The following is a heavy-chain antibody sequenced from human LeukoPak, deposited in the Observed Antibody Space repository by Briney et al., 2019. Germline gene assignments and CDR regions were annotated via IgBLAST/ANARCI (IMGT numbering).Heavy chain of an antibody. J-gene: IGHJ4*02. CDR1: GFTFSSYW. Sequence: GGSLRLSCAASGFTFSSYWMSWVRQAPGKGLEWVANIKQDGSEKYYVDSVKGRFTISRDNAKNSLYLQMNSLRAEDTAVYYCAFSYYYGSGSYYNEVFDYWGQGTLVTVSS. CDR3: AFSYYYGSGSYYNEVFDY. V-gene: IGHV3-7*01. D-gene: IGHD3-10*01. CDR2: IKQDGSEK.